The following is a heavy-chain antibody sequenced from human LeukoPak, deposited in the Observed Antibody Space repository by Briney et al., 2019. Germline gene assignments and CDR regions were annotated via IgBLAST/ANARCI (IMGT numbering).Heavy chain of an antibody. V-gene: IGHV1-2*02. D-gene: IGHD2-15*01. Sequence: ASVKVSCKASGYTFTGYYMHWVRQAPGQGLEWMGWINPNSGGTNYAQKFQGRVTMTRYTSISTAYMELSRLRSDDTAVYYCAVRWGSGYCSGGSCYDVDYWGQGTLVTVSS. CDR3: AVRWGSGYCSGGSCYDVDY. CDR2: INPNSGGT. CDR1: GYTFTGYY. J-gene: IGHJ4*02.